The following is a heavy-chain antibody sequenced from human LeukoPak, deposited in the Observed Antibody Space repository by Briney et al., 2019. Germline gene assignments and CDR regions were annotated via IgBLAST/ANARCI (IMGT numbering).Heavy chain of an antibody. J-gene: IGHJ5*02. D-gene: IGHD3-10*01. Sequence: SETLSLTCSVSGDYISSGSYYWRWIRQPAGKGVEWIGRVSRSGSTNYHPSLRRRLTISVDTSKNLFSLNLTSVTAADTAVYFCARDIWGSGSYHNWFDPWGQGTPVTVSS. CDR3: ARDIWGSGSYHNWFDP. CDR2: VSRSGST. V-gene: IGHV4-61*02. CDR1: GDYISSGSYY.